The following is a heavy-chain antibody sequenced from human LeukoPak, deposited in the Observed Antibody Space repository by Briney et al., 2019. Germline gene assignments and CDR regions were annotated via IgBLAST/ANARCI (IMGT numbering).Heavy chain of an antibody. CDR3: ARLGSYHDF. D-gene: IGHD1-26*01. CDR1: GPSISNYY. CDR2: IHSSGGS. J-gene: IGHJ4*02. V-gene: IGHV4-4*09. Sequence: SETLSLICTVSGPSISNYYWSWIRHTPEKGLEWMGHIHSSGGSSYYPSLKSRLTLSIDTSRNQLSLKLRSVTAADTAVYFCARLGSYHDFWGQGALVTVSS.